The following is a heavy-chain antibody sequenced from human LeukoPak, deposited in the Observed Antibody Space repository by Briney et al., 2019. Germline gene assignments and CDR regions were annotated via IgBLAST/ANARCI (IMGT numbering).Heavy chain of an antibody. CDR2: INHSGST. Sequence: SETLPLTCAVYGGSFSGYYWSWIRQPPGKGLEWIGEINHSGSTNYNPSLKSRVTISVDTSKNQFSLKLSSVTAADTAVYYCARALRRGEPPVPNFDYWGQGTLVTVSS. CDR1: GGSFSGYY. CDR3: ARALRRGEPPVPNFDY. V-gene: IGHV4-34*01. D-gene: IGHD3-16*01. J-gene: IGHJ4*02.